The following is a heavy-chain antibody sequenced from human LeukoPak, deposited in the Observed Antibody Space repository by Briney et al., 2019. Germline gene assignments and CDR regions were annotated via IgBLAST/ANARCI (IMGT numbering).Heavy chain of an antibody. CDR3: ARAQNSGYSSGWFDYYYGMDV. D-gene: IGHD6-19*01. CDR1: GFTVSSNY. CDR2: IYSGGST. J-gene: IGHJ6*02. V-gene: IGHV3-53*01. Sequence: GGSLRLSCAASGFTVSSNYMSWVRQAPGKGLEWVSVIYSGGSTYYADSVKGRFTISRDNSKNTLYLQMNSLRAEDTAVYYCARAQNSGYSSGWFDYYYGMDVWGQGTTVTVSS.